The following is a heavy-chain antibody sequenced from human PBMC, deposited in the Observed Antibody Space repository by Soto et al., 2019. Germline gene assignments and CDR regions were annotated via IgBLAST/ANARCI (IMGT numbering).Heavy chain of an antibody. V-gene: IGHV1-3*01. J-gene: IGHJ5*02. CDR2: INAGNGNT. Sequence: GASVKVSCKASGYTFTSYAMHWVRQAPGQRLEWMGWINAGNGNTKYSQKFQGRVTITRDTSASTAYMELSSLRSEDTAVYYCARDQIRLEYYDILTGKNWFDPWGQGTLVTVSS. CDR3: ARDQIRLEYYDILTGKNWFDP. D-gene: IGHD3-9*01. CDR1: GYTFTSYA.